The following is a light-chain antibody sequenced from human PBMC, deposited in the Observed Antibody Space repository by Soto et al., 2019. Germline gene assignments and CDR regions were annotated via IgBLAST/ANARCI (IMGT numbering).Light chain of an antibody. CDR2: GAS. J-gene: IGKJ1*01. CDR3: KQPKT. V-gene: IGKV3-15*01. CDR1: QSVSSN. Sequence: EIVMTQSPATLSVSPGERATLSCRASQSVSSNLAWYQQKPGQAPRLLIYGASTRATGIPARFSGSGSVTEFTFTFRALQSKIFAVYYCKQPKTCGQGPRVDTK.